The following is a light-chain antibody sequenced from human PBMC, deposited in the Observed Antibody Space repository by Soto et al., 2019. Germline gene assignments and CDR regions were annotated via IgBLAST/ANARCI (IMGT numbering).Light chain of an antibody. CDR1: SSNIGGNT. J-gene: IGLJ3*02. Sequence: QSVLTQPPSASGTPGQRVTISCSGSSSNIGGNTVNWYQHLPGTAPKLLTYYSDQRPSGVPDRFSGSKSGTSASLAISGLQSEDEGDYYCAAWDDSLKGPVFGGGTQLTVL. CDR2: YSD. CDR3: AAWDDSLKGPV. V-gene: IGLV1-44*01.